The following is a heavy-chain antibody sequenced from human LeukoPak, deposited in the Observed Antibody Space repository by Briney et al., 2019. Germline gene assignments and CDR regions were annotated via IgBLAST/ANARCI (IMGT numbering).Heavy chain of an antibody. CDR3: AKGAGSSGYYYEPFDC. D-gene: IGHD3-22*01. CDR1: GFTFSSYA. Sequence: GGSLRLSCAASGFTFSSYAMSWVRQAPGKGLEWVSAISGSGGSTYYADSVKGRFTISRDNSKNTLYLQMNSLRAEDTAVYYCAKGAGSSGYYYEPFDCWGQGTLVTVSS. V-gene: IGHV3-23*01. J-gene: IGHJ4*02. CDR2: ISGSGGST.